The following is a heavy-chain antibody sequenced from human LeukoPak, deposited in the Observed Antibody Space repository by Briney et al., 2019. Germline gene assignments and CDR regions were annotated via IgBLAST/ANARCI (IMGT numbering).Heavy chain of an antibody. CDR1: GFTFSSYG. CDR2: IRYDGSNK. J-gene: IGHJ5*02. D-gene: IGHD2-2*01. V-gene: IGHV3-30*02. Sequence: PGGSLRLSCAASGFTFSSYGMHWVRQAPGKGLEWVAFIRYDGSNKYYADSVKGRFTISRDNSKNTLYLQMNSLRAEDTAVYYCARVRCSSTSCYGDDWFDPWGQGTLVTVSS. CDR3: ARVRCSSTSCYGDDWFDP.